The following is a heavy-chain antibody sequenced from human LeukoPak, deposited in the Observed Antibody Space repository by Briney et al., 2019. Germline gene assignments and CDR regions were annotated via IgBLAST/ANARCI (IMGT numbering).Heavy chain of an antibody. CDR3: AKGSKIVVVITTFDY. CDR1: GYSISSGYY. D-gene: IGHD3-22*01. Sequence: SETLSLTCTVSGYSISSGYYWGWIRQPPGKGLEWIGSIYHSGSTYYNPSLKSRVTISVDTSKNQFSLKLSSVTAADTAVYYCAKGSKIVVVITTFDYWGQGTLVTVSS. V-gene: IGHV4-38-2*02. J-gene: IGHJ4*02. CDR2: IYHSGST.